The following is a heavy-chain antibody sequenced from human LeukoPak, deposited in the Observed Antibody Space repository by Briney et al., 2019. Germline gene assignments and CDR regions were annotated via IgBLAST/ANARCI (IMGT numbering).Heavy chain of an antibody. D-gene: IGHD3-10*01. J-gene: IGHJ6*03. CDR3: AREGSGTYDLYNYYMDV. CDR1: GFTFSSYA. V-gene: IGHV3-21*06. Sequence: GGSLRLSCAASGFTFSSYAMNWVRQAPGKGLEYVSTISASSSITHYADSVKGRFTISRDNAKNSLYLQMNSLRADDSAVYYCAREGSGTYDLYNYYMDVWGKGTTVTVSS. CDR2: ISASSSIT.